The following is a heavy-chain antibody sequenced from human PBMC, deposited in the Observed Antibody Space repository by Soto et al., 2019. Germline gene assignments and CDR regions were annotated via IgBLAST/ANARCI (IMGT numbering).Heavy chain of an antibody. CDR3: ARAKVGSGWYRYQGIYGMDV. CDR2: ISAYNGST. J-gene: IGHJ6*02. Sequence: ASVKVSCKASGYTFTSYGISWVRQAPGQGLEWMGWISAYNGSTNYAQKLQGRVTMTTDTSTSTAYMELRSLRSDDTAVYYCARAKVGSGWYRYQGIYGMDVWGQGTTVTVSS. D-gene: IGHD6-19*01. CDR1: GYTFTSYG. V-gene: IGHV1-18*01.